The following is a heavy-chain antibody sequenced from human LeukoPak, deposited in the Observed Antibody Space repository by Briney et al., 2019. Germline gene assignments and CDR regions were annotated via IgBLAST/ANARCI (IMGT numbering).Heavy chain of an antibody. CDR1: GFTFSSYA. Sequence: QPGGSLRLSCAASGFTFSSYAMHWVRQAPGKGLEWVAVISFDGSNKYYADSVKGRFTISRDNSKNTVYLQMSSLRAEDTAVYYCAKDHYDSSGYYYFDDWGQGTLVTVSS. D-gene: IGHD3-22*01. CDR2: ISFDGSNK. J-gene: IGHJ4*02. V-gene: IGHV3-30*18. CDR3: AKDHYDSSGYYYFDD.